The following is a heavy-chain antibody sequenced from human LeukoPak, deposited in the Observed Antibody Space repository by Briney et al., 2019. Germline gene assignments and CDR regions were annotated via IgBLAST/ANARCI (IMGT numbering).Heavy chain of an antibody. D-gene: IGHD6-13*01. V-gene: IGHV3-30*18. CDR2: ISYDGSNK. CDR1: GFTFSSYG. J-gene: IGHJ4*02. CDR3: AKAAAAPGFDF. Sequence: PGGSLRLSCAASGFTFSSYGMHWVRQAPGKGLEWVAVISYDGSNKYYADSVKGRFTISRDNFKNTLYLQMNSLRAEDTAVYYCAKAAAAPGFDFWGQGTLVTVSS.